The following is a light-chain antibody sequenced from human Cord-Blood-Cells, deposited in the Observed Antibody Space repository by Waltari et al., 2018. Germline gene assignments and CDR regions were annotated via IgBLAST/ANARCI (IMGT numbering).Light chain of an antibody. Sequence: DIQMTQSPSSLSASVGDRVTITCRASQSISSYLNWYQQKPGKAPKLLIYAASSLQSGVPSRFSGSGSGTDFTLTISSLQPEDFATYYWQQSYSHFGPGTKVDIK. CDR3: QQSYSH. CDR2: AAS. CDR1: QSISSY. J-gene: IGKJ3*01. V-gene: IGKV1-39*01.